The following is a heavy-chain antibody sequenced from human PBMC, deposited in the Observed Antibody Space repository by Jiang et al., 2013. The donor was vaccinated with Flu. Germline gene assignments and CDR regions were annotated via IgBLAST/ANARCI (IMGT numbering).Heavy chain of an antibody. CDR1: GYSFTSYW. D-gene: IGHD2-21*02. Sequence: PGESLKISCKGSGYSFTSYWIGWVRQMPGKGLEWMGIIYPGDSDTRYSPSFQGQVTISADKSISTAYLQWSSLKASDTAMYYCARHAHDLVVVTAISLDYWGQGTLVTVSS. V-gene: IGHV5-51*01. CDR2: IYPGDSDT. J-gene: IGHJ4*02. CDR3: ARHAHDLVVVTAISLDY.